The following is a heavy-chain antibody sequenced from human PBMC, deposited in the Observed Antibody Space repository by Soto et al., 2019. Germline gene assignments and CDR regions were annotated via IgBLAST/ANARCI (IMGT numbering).Heavy chain of an antibody. Sequence: GGSLRLSCAASGFTFRSYSMNWVRQAPGKGLEWVSYISSSSSTIYYADSVKGRFTISRDNAKNSLYLQMNSLRDEDTAVYYCARDEGAAKTNYYYGMDVWGQGTTVTVSS. CDR1: GFTFRSYS. V-gene: IGHV3-48*02. CDR3: ARDEGAAKTNYYYGMDV. J-gene: IGHJ6*02. CDR2: ISSSSSTI. D-gene: IGHD6-13*01.